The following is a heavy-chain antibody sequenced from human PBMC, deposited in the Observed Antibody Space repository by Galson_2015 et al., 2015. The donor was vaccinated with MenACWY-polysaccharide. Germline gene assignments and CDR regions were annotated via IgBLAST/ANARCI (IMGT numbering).Heavy chain of an antibody. J-gene: IGHJ3*02. V-gene: IGHV2-5*02. CDR2: IYWDDDK. D-gene: IGHD5-18*01. CDR3: AHITWIQPAGDAFDI. CDR1: GFSLSTSGVG. Sequence: VKPTQTLTLTCTFSGFSLSTSGVGVGWIRQPPGKALEWLALIYWDDDKRYSPSLKSRLTITKDTSKNQVVLTMTNMDPVDTATYYCAHITWIQPAGDAFDIWGQGTMVTVSS.